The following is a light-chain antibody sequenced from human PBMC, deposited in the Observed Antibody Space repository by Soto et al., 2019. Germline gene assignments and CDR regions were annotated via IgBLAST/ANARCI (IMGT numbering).Light chain of an antibody. CDR2: DAS. J-gene: IGKJ4*01. V-gene: IGKV3-20*01. CDR1: QSVTSSY. Sequence: EMVLTQSPGTLSLSPGEGATLSYRASQSVTSSYLAWYQHKRGQAPRLLMYDASSRATGIPDRFSGSGSGTDFTLTISRLEPEDFAVYFCQQYASSPLTFGGGTKVEIK. CDR3: QQYASSPLT.